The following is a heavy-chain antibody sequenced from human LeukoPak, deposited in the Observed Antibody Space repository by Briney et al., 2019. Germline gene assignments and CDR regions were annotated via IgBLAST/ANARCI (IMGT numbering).Heavy chain of an antibody. CDR2: IYYTGGT. V-gene: IGHV4-39*07. J-gene: IGHJ4*02. D-gene: IGHD5-24*01. Sequence: SETLSLTCSVSGGSITSSSYYWGWIRQPPEKGLEWIGSIYYTGGTYYSPSLKSRVTISVDTSKNQFSLKLSSVTAADTAVYYCARDSRLEKIFDYWGQGTLVTVSS. CDR1: GGSITSSSYY. CDR3: ARDSRLEKIFDY.